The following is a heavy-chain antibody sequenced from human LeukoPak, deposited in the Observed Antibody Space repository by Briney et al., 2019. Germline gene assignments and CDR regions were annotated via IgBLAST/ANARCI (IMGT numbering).Heavy chain of an antibody. V-gene: IGHV3-48*03. D-gene: IGHD1-1*01. J-gene: IGHJ4*02. Sequence: GGSLRLSCAASGFTFSSYEMNWVRQAPGEGLEWVSYISSSGSTIYYADSVKGRFTISRDNAKNSLYLQMNSLRAEDTAVYYCARMENGGDFDYWGQGTLVTVSS. CDR2: ISSSGSTI. CDR3: ARMENGGDFDY. CDR1: GFTFSSYE.